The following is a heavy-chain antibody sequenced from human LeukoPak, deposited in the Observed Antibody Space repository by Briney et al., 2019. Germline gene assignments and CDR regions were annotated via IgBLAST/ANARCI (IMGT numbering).Heavy chain of an antibody. CDR1: GYTFADYY. V-gene: IGHV1-2*02. Sequence: ASVKVSCKASGYTFADYYMHWVRQAPGQGLEWMGWINPNSGGTNYAQKFQGRVTMTRDTSISTAYMELSRLRSDDTAVYYCARDLVGRPGDYWGQGTLVTVSS. CDR3: ARDLVGRPGDY. J-gene: IGHJ4*02. D-gene: IGHD2-8*02. CDR2: INPNSGGT.